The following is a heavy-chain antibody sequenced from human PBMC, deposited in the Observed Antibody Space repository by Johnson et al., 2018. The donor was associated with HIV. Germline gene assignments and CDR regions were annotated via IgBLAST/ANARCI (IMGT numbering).Heavy chain of an antibody. Sequence: VQLVESGGGLVKPGGSLRLSCAASGFKFSDYHMSWVRQAPGKGLEWVSSISGGSTYYADSRKGRFTISRDNSKNTLDLQMNRLRAEDTAVYYCVRAGRDGYTCDAFDIWGQGTMVTVSS. CDR1: GFKFSDYH. J-gene: IGHJ3*02. CDR3: VRAGRDGYTCDAFDI. V-gene: IGHV3-38-3*01. D-gene: IGHD5-24*01. CDR2: ISGGST.